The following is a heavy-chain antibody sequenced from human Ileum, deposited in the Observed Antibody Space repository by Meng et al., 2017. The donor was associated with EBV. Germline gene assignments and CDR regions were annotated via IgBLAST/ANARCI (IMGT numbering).Heavy chain of an antibody. CDR2: IFHSGST. CDR1: GGAFSRSRW. Sequence: GQRQEWGPGLVTPSGALSLTCAVTGGAFSRSRWWSWVRQPPGKGLEWIAEIFHSGSTNYNQSIKSLITVSADKSKYQFSLNLNSDDAADTALYYCADNIGNNYGPYNYWGQGALVTVSS. V-gene: IGHV4-4*02. CDR3: ADNIGNNYGPYNY. J-gene: IGHJ4*02. D-gene: IGHD5-18*01.